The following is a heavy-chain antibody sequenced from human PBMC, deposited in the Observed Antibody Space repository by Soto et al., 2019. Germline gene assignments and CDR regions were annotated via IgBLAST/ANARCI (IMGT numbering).Heavy chain of an antibody. V-gene: IGHV4-34*01. Sequence: QVQLQQSGARLLKPSETLSLTCAVYGESFSGHIWTWIRQTPGKGLQWIGQINHSGRASYNPSLKSRVTISVHTSNSQFSLELSSVTAADTAVYYCARGLITGSHYSGGWYYFDSWGQGTQVTVSS. J-gene: IGHJ4*02. CDR3: ARGLITGSHYSGGWYYFDS. D-gene: IGHD6-19*01. CDR1: GESFSGHI. CDR2: INHSGRA.